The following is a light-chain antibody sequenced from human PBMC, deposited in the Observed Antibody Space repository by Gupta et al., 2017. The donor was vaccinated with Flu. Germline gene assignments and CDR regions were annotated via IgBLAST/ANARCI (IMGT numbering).Light chain of an antibody. CDR1: SSDVVGSNY. CDR3: SYSKSTSTFEV. Sequence: QSALTQPASVSGAPGQSITISCTGTSSDVVGSNYVPWYQQHPGKDPKRMIFYVDNRPSGVSSRCFCASSGSKASPLIFGVEAEDERDDYCSYSKSTSTFEVFGTGTKVTV. J-gene: IGLJ1*01. CDR2: YVD. V-gene: IGLV2-14*01.